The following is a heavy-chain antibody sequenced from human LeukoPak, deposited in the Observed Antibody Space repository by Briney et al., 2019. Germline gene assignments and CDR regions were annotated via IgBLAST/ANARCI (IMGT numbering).Heavy chain of an antibody. CDR3: GRHMNNLQLWLDY. CDR1: GYSFTCYW. CDR2: VYPGDSDT. J-gene: IGHJ4*02. D-gene: IGHD1/OR15-1a*01. Sequence: GESLKISCKASGYSFTCYWIVWVRQTPGKGLEWMGIVYPGDSDTRYNPSFQGQVSISADKSIATAYLHLSDLKASDTAIYYCGRHMNNLQLWLDYWGQGTVVTVSS. V-gene: IGHV5-51*01.